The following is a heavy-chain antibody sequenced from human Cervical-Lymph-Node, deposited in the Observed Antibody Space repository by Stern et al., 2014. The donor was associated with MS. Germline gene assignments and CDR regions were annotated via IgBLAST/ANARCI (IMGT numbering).Heavy chain of an antibody. CDR1: GYTFSSYH. CDR2: SNLRGGGT. D-gene: IGHD1-14*01. J-gene: IGHJ4*02. V-gene: IGHV1-46*01. Sequence: QVQLVQSGAEVKKPGASVKVSCKASGYTFSSYHMHWVRQAPGLGLEWLGTSNLRGGGTNTAQKCQGRVTIARDTSTSTVYMELSSLRSGDTALFYCTRDSGNTGGYYFDYWGQGTLVTVSS. CDR3: TRDSGNTGGYYFDY.